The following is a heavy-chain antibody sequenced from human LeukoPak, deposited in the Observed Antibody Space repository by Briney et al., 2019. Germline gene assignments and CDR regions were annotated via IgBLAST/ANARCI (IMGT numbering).Heavy chain of an antibody. Sequence: PSETLSLTCAVSGGSISSSNWWSWVRQPPGKGLEWIGEIYHGESTNYNPSLKSRVTISVDTSKNQFSLKLSSVTAADTAVYYCARVHDCSSTSCYYFDYWGQGTLVTVSS. J-gene: IGHJ4*02. V-gene: IGHV4-4*02. CDR2: IYHGEST. D-gene: IGHD2-2*01. CDR3: ARVHDCSSTSCYYFDY. CDR1: GGSISSSNW.